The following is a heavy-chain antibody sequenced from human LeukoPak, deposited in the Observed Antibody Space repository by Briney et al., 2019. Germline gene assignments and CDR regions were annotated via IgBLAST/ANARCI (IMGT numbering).Heavy chain of an antibody. CDR2: IIPIFGTA. J-gene: IGHJ5*02. V-gene: IGHV1-69*05. CDR1: GGTFSSYA. Sequence: SVKVSCKASGGTFSSYAISWVRQAPGQGLEWMGGIIPIFGTANYAKKLQGRVTITTDESTSTAYMELSSLRSEDTAVYYRARDQGDYDCWSGYYGGPRWFDPWGQGTLVTVSS. CDR3: ARDQGDYDCWSGYYGGPRWFDP. D-gene: IGHD3-3*01.